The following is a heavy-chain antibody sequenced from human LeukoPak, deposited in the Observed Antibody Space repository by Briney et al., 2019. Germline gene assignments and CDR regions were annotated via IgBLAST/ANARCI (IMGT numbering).Heavy chain of an antibody. CDR3: ARDRAQIQWLVLARTHYYGMDV. J-gene: IGHJ6*02. CDR2: ISAYNGNT. Sequence: GASVKVSCKASGYTFTSYDINWVRQAPGQGLEWMGWISAYNGNTNYAQKLQGRVTMTTDTSTSTAYMELRSLRSDDTAVYYCARDRAQIQWLVLARTHYYGMDVWGQGTTVTVSS. V-gene: IGHV1-18*01. CDR1: GYTFTSYD. D-gene: IGHD6-19*01.